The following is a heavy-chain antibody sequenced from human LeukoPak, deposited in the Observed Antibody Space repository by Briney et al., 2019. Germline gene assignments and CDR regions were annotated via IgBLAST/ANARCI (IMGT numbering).Heavy chain of an antibody. CDR1: GFTFSSYT. J-gene: IGHJ4*02. D-gene: IGHD5-24*01. Sequence: GGSLRLSCAASGFTFSSYTMNWVRQAPGKGLEWVSSISSSYSYIYYADSVKGRFTISRDDAKNSLYLQMNSLRAEDTAVYYCARSKDIRMGSKRGIEMDYWGQGTLVTVSS. V-gene: IGHV3-21*01. CDR2: ISSSYSYI. CDR3: ARSKDIRMGSKRGIEMDY.